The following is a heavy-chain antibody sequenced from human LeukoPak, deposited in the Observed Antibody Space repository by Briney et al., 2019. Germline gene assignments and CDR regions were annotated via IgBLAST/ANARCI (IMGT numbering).Heavy chain of an antibody. CDR3: AREDGDSGTNFDY. V-gene: IGHV4-59*01. CDR1: GGSISSYY. CDR2: IYYSGST. Sequence: KPSETLSLTCTVSGGSISSYYWSWIRQPPGKGLKWIGYIYYSGSTNYNPSLKSRVTISVDTSKNQFSLKLSSVTAADTAVYYCAREDGDSGTNFDYWGQGTLVTVSS. D-gene: IGHD2-21*02. J-gene: IGHJ4*02.